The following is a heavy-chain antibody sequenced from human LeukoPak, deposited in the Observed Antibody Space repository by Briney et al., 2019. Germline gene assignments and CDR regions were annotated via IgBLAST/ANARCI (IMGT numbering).Heavy chain of an antibody. D-gene: IGHD3-22*01. Sequence: SETLSLTCTVSGGSISSGGYYWSWIRQPPGKGLEWIGSIYYSGSTYYNPSLKSRVTISVDTSKNQFSLKLSSVTAADTAVYYCASTPYYYDSSGYAPGIEFDYWGQGTLVTVSS. CDR1: GGSISSGGYY. J-gene: IGHJ4*02. V-gene: IGHV4-39*01. CDR2: IYYSGST. CDR3: ASTPYYYDSSGYAPGIEFDY.